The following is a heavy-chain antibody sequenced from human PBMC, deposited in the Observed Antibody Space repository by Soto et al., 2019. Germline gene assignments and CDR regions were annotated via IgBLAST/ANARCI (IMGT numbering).Heavy chain of an antibody. Sequence: EVQLLESGGDLVQPGGSLRLSCAASGFTFSTYAMSWVRQAPGKGLEWVSTINTSGGSTYYADSVKGRFTISRDNSKNTLYLQMNSLRPEDTAVYYCAKFYGGKSAHTYTIDPWGQGTLGTVSS. J-gene: IGHJ5*02. CDR1: GFTFSTYA. CDR2: INTSGGST. CDR3: AKFYGGKSAHTYTIDP. V-gene: IGHV3-23*01. D-gene: IGHD2-15*01.